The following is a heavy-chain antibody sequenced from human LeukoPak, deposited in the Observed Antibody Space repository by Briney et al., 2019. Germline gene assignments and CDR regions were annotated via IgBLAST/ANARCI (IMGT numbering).Heavy chain of an antibody. V-gene: IGHV3-21*01. CDR3: ARDQGIVVVPAANHPYMDV. CDR2: ISSSSSYI. D-gene: IGHD2-2*01. CDR1: GFTFSSYS. J-gene: IGHJ6*03. Sequence: GGSLRLSCAASGFTFSSYSMNWVRQAPGKGLEWVSSISSSSSYIYYADSVKGRFTISRDNAKNSLYLQMNSLRAEDTAVYYCARDQGIVVVPAANHPYMDVWGKGTTVTSP.